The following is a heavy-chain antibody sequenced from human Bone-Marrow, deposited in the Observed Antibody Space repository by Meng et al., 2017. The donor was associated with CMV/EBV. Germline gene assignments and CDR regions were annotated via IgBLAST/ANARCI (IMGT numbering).Heavy chain of an antibody. D-gene: IGHD2-2*01. J-gene: IGHJ4*02. CDR2: ISSSTNTI. CDR1: GFTFSTYS. V-gene: IGHV3-48*01. Sequence: GESLKISCAASGFTFSTYSMNWVRQAPGKGLEWVSYISSSTNTIYYADSVKGRFTISRDNSRNTLYLQMKSLRSEDTAVYYCANDAGYCASDSCPTFDHWGQGALVTVSS. CDR3: ANDAGYCASDSCPTFDH.